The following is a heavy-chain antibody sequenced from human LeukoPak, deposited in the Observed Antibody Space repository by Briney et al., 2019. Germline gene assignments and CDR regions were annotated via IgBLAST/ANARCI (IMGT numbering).Heavy chain of an antibody. CDR3: ARGGTRDNWVYYIDY. Sequence: SETLSLTCAVSGGSISNYYWSWIRQSPEKGLESIGYIYYSGHTNYNPSLKSRVTMSVDTSKNQFSLKLTSVTAADTAVYYCARGGTRDNWVYYIDYWGQGTLVTVSS. J-gene: IGHJ4*02. CDR2: IYYSGHT. D-gene: IGHD1-1*01. CDR1: GGSISNYY. V-gene: IGHV4-59*01.